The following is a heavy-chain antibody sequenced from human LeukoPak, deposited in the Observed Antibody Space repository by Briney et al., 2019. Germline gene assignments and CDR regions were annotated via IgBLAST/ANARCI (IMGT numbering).Heavy chain of an antibody. CDR3: ARSLEPGGY. D-gene: IGHD1-1*01. V-gene: IGHV3-48*02. Sequence: GALRLSCGASGFTFSRYSLNWVRQAPGKGLEWVSYISSTSSTIYYADSVKGRFTISRDNAEHSLFLQMNSLRDEDTAVYYCARSLEPGGYWGQGTLVTVSA. CDR2: ISSTSSTI. CDR1: GFTFSRYS. J-gene: IGHJ4*02.